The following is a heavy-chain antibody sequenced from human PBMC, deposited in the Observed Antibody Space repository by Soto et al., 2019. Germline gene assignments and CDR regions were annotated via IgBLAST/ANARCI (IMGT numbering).Heavy chain of an antibody. J-gene: IGHJ6*02. V-gene: IGHV3-30-3*01. D-gene: IGHD2-15*01. Sequence: QVKLVESVGGVVQRGTSLRLSCAASEVSFSNYAIHWVRQPPGKGRERVSSISYDGTYKSYADSVKGRFTISRDNSKNTLYLQINSLRTEDTAVYYGASGLVMGGIDLNLYVIDVWGQGTTVTFSS. CDR3: ASGLVMGGIDLNLYVIDV. CDR1: EVSFSNYA. CDR2: ISYDGTYK.